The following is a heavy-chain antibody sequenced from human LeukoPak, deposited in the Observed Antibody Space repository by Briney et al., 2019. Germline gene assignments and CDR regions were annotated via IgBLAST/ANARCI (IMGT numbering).Heavy chain of an antibody. V-gene: IGHV3-23*01. CDR2: ISGSGSDT. CDR3: AVRSGYDCFDY. Sequence: PGGSLRLSCAASGFTFSSNAMSWVRQVPGKGLEWISAISGSGSDTYYADSVKGRFTISRDNSKSTLYLQMNSLRAEDTAVYYCAVRSGYDCFDYWGQGTLVTVSS. J-gene: IGHJ4*02. CDR1: GFTFSSNA. D-gene: IGHD5-12*01.